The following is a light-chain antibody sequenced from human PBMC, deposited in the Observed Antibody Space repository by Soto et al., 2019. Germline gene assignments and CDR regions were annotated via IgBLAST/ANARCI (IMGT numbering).Light chain of an antibody. Sequence: DIQMTQSPSSLSASVRDRVTITCRASQGVSNYLAWYQQKPGKVPKLLIYAASTLHSGVPSRCSGSGSGTDFTRTIRSLQAEAVETYYYQTSNIAPFTFGPGTNGDIK. CDR2: AAS. CDR3: QTSNIAPFT. CDR1: QGVSNY. J-gene: IGKJ3*01. V-gene: IGKV1-27*01.